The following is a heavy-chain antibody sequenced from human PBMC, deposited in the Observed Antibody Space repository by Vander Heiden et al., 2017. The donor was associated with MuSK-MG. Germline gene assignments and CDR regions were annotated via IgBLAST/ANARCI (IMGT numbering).Heavy chain of an antibody. CDR2: IFSNDEK. CDR1: GFSLSNARMG. D-gene: IGHD2-21*02. CDR3: ARMVDYCGGDCYPYYFDY. Sequence: QVTLKESGPVLVKPTETLTLTCTVSGFSLSNARMGVSWIRQPPGKALEWLAHIFSNDEKSYSTSLKSRLTISKDTSKSQVVRTMTNMDPVETATYYCARMVDYCGGDCYPYYFDYWGQGTLVTVSS. V-gene: IGHV2-26*01. J-gene: IGHJ4*02.